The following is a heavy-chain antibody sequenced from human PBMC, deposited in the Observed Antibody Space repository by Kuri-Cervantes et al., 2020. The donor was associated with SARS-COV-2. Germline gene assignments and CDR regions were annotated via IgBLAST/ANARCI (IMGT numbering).Heavy chain of an antibody. J-gene: IGHJ4*02. CDR2: INPDGSYT. CDR1: GFTFSSYW. V-gene: IGHV3-74*01. CDR3: VRDGDHWNFDY. D-gene: IGHD1-1*01. Sequence: ETLSLTCAASGFTFSSYWVHWVRQAPGKGLVWVSRINPDGSYTNNADSVKGRFTLSRDNAKNMLFLQMNSLRAEDTAVYYCVRDGDHWNFDYWGQGNLVNVSS.